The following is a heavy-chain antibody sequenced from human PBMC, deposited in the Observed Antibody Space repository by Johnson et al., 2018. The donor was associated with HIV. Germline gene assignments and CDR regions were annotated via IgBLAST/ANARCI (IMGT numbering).Heavy chain of an antibody. J-gene: IGHJ3*01. CDR2: MYSGSHT. CDR3: ARDEVDDGAFDV. CDR1: GFTVSSNY. Sequence: VQLVESGGGLVQPGGSLRLSCAASGFTVSSNYLSWVRQAPGKGLEWVSLMYSGSHTYYADPVKGRFTISRDSSKNTLYLQMNSLRVEDAAIYYCARDEVDDGAFDVWGQGTMVTVSS. V-gene: IGHV3-66*02. D-gene: IGHD2-2*01.